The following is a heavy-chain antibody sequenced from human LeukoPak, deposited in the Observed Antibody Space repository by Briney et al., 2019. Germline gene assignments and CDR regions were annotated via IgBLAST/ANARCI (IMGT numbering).Heavy chain of an antibody. Sequence: PGGSLRLSCAASGFTFSSYAMHWVCQAPGKGLEWVAVISYDGSNKYYADSVKGRFTISRDNSKNALYLQMNSLRAEDTAVYYCARVMQDYGDYLPSAGPIDYWGQGTLVTVSS. J-gene: IGHJ4*02. CDR1: GFTFSSYA. CDR3: ARVMQDYGDYLPSAGPIDY. V-gene: IGHV3-30-3*01. CDR2: ISYDGSNK. D-gene: IGHD4-17*01.